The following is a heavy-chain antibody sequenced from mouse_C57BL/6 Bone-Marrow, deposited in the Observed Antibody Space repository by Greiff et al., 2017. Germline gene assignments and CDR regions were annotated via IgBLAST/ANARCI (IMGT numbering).Heavy chain of an antibody. V-gene: IGHV1-69*01. CDR3: ARSGAAQATSYFDY. D-gene: IGHD3-2*02. J-gene: IGHJ2*01. CDR2: MDPSDSYT. Sequence: VKLQESGAELVMPGASVKLSCKASGYTFTSYWMHWVKQTPGQGLEWIGEMDPSDSYTNYNQKFKGKSTLTVDKSTSTAYMQLSRLTSEDSAVYYCARSGAAQATSYFDYWGQGTTLTVSS. CDR1: GYTFTSYW.